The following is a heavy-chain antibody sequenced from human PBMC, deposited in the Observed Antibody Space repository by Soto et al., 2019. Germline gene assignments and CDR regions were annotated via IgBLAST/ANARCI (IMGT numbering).Heavy chain of an antibody. V-gene: IGHV4-30-2*03. D-gene: IGHD6-19*01. Sequence: SETLSLTCAVSGGSISSGGYSWNWIRQPPGKGLEWIGSIYYTGGTYYNPSLKSRVTISVDTSKNQFSLKVSSVTAADTAVYYCASIPAYSSGWYSRYWGQGTLVTVSS. CDR1: GGSISSGGYS. CDR3: ASIPAYSSGWYSRY. CDR2: IYYTGGT. J-gene: IGHJ4*02.